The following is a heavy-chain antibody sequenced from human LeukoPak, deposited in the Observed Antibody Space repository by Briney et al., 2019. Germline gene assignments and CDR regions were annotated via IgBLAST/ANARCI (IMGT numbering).Heavy chain of an antibody. Sequence: SETLSLTCTVSGGSISSYYWSWIRQPPGKGLEWIGYIYYSGSTNYNPSLKSRVTISVDTSKNQFSLKLSSVTAADTAVYYCARGVVAGQYFQHWGQGTLVTVSS. CDR3: ARGVVAGQYFQH. J-gene: IGHJ1*01. D-gene: IGHD6-19*01. CDR2: IYYSGST. V-gene: IGHV4-59*01. CDR1: GGSISSYY.